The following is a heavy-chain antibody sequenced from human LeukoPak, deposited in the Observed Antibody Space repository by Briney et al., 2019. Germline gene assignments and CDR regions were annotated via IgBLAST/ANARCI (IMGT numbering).Heavy chain of an antibody. CDR1: GYTFTSYG. D-gene: IGHD5-18*01. V-gene: IGHV1-18*01. CDR3: ARGSSYGSNYYYGMDV. Sequence: ASVKVSCKASGYTFTSYGISGVRQAPGQGLAWMGWISAYNDNTNYAQKLQGRVTMTTDTSTSTDYMELRRLRSDDTAVYYYARGSSYGSNYYYGMDVWGQGTTVTVSS. J-gene: IGHJ6*02. CDR2: ISAYNDNT.